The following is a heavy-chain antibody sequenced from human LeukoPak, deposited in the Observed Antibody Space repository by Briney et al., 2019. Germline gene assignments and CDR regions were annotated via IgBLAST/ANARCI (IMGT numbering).Heavy chain of an antibody. V-gene: IGHV4-59*12. Sequence: ASETLSLTCTVSGGSISSYYWSWIRQPPGKGLEWIGYIYYSGSTNYNPSLKSRVTISVDTSKNQFSLKLRSVTAADTAVYYCAREVLYGSGSYSLHQGHWFDPWGQGTLVTVSS. CDR2: IYYSGST. CDR1: GGSISSYY. CDR3: AREVLYGSGSYSLHQGHWFDP. D-gene: IGHD3-10*01. J-gene: IGHJ5*02.